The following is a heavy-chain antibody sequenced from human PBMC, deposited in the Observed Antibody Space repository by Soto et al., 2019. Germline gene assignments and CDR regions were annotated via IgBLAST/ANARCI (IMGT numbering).Heavy chain of an antibody. CDR2: ISAYNGDT. CDR3: ARMVRGSNIDYYYYMDV. D-gene: IGHD3-10*01. Sequence: ASVKVSCKASGYTFTSHGISWVRQAPGQGLEWMGWISAYNGDTNYAQKLQGRVTVTTDRSTSTAYMELRSLRSEDTAVYYCARMVRGSNIDYYYYMDVWGKGTTVTVSS. CDR1: GYTFTSHG. V-gene: IGHV1-18*01. J-gene: IGHJ6*03.